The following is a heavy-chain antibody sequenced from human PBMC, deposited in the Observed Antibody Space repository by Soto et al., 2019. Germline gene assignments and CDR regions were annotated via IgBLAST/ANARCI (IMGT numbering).Heavy chain of an antibody. CDR1: GFTFSSYS. CDR2: ISSSSSYI. V-gene: IGHV3-21*01. D-gene: IGHD5-18*01. J-gene: IGHJ4*02. CDR3: ARDQPGYSYGYGLGY. Sequence: EVQLVESGGGLVKPGGSLRLSYAASGFTFSSYSMNWVRQAPGKGLEWVSSISSSSSYIYYADSVKGRFTISRDNAQNSLYLQMNGLRAEDTAVYYCARDQPGYSYGYGLGYWCQGTLVTVSS.